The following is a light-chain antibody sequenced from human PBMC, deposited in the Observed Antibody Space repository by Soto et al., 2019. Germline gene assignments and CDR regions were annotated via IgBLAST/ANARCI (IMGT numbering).Light chain of an antibody. CDR1: QDIGQY. CDR2: YVS. Sequence: DIQMTQSPSSLSASVGDRVTLTCRASQDIGQYLAWYQQRPGKVPKLLFYYVSNLQSGVPSRFSGSGSGTEFTLSISSLQPEDVATYYCLKYTKDAPGTFGQGTKVEI. J-gene: IGKJ1*01. V-gene: IGKV1-27*01. CDR3: LKYTKDAPGT.